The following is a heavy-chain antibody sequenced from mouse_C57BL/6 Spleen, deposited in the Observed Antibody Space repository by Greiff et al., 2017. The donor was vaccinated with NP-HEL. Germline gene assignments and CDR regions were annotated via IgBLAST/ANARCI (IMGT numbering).Heavy chain of an antibody. CDR3: ARVRSPLAMDY. J-gene: IGHJ4*01. Sequence: QVQLQQPGTELVKPGASVKLSCKASGYTFTSYWMHWVKQRPGQGLEWIGNINPSNGGTNYNEKFKSKATLTADKSSSTAYMQLSSLTPEDSAVYYCARVRSPLAMDYWGQGTSVTVSS. CDR2: INPSNGGT. V-gene: IGHV1-53*01. CDR1: GYTFTSYW.